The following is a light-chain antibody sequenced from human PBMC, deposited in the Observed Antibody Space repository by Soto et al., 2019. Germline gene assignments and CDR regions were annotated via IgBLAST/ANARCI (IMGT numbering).Light chain of an antibody. CDR2: DAS. J-gene: IGKJ1*01. CDR3: QQYNSYSRT. CDR1: QSISSW. V-gene: IGKV1-5*01. Sequence: DIQMTQNPSTLSASVGDRVTITCRASQSISSWLAWYQQKPGKASKLLIYDASSLESGVPSRFSGSGSGTEFTLTISSLQPDDFATYYCQQYNSYSRTFGQGTKVDIK.